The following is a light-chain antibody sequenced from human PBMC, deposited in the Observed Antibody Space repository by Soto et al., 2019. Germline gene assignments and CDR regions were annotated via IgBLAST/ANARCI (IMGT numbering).Light chain of an antibody. CDR3: QQYGSSLAIT. J-gene: IGKJ5*01. Sequence: EIVLTQSPGTLSLSPGERATLSYRASQSVSSSYLAWYQQKPGQAPRLLIYGASSRATGIPDRSSGSGSGTDFTLTISRLEPEDFAVYYCQQYGSSLAITFGQGTRLEI. V-gene: IGKV3-20*01. CDR1: QSVSSSY. CDR2: GAS.